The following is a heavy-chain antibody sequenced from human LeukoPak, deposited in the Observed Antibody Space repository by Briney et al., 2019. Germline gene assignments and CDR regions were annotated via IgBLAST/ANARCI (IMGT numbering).Heavy chain of an antibody. CDR2: IRSNGENT. V-gene: IGHV3-64D*09. CDR1: GFAFSSFP. J-gene: IGHJ4*02. D-gene: IGHD6-19*01. CDR3: VKPRVGGGWYGHYLDY. Sequence: GGSLRLSCSASGFAFSSFPMHWVRQAPGKGLEYVSVIRSNGENTDYADSVKGRFTISRDNSKNTLYLHMSSLRPEDTAVYYCVKPRVGGGWYGHYLDYWGQGTLVTVSS.